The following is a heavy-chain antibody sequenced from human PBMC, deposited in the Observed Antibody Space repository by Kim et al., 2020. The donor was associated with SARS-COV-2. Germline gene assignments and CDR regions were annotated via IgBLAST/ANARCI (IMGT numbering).Heavy chain of an antibody. J-gene: IGHJ6*02. V-gene: IGHV3-48*02. Sequence: GGSLRLSCADSGFTFSSYSMNWVRQAPGKGLEWVSYISSSSSTIYYADSVKGRFTISRDNAKNSLYLQMNSLRDEDTAVYYCASQLGDSFHYYYYGMDVWGQGTTVTVSS. CDR1: GFTFSSYS. CDR2: ISSSSSTI. D-gene: IGHD5-18*01. CDR3: ASQLGDSFHYYYYGMDV.